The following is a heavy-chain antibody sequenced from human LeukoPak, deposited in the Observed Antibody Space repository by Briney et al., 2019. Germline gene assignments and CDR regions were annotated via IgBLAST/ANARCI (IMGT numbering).Heavy chain of an antibody. CDR2: ISGSGSST. CDR3: AKGGHDSYGTYFDY. J-gene: IGHJ4*02. Sequence: GGSLRLSCAASGFTFSTYAVNWVRQAPGEGLEWVSTISGSGSSTYYADSVKGRFTFSRDNSKNTLYLQMNSLRAEDTAVYYCAKGGHDSYGTYFDYWGQGTLVTVSS. CDR1: GFTFSTYA. D-gene: IGHD5-18*01. V-gene: IGHV3-23*01.